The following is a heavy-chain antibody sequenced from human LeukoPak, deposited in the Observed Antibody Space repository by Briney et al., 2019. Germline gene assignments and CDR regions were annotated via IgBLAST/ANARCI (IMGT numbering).Heavy chain of an antibody. CDR1: GYTFTSHD. CDR2: MNPNSGNT. D-gene: IGHD3-3*01. V-gene: IGHV1-8*01. CDR3: ASAAPGVVRSDNWFDP. J-gene: IGHJ5*02. Sequence: GASVKVSCKASGYTFTSHDINWVRQAAGQGLEWMGWMNPNSGNTGYAQKFQGRVTMTRNTSISTAYMELSSLRSEDTAVYYCASAAPGVVRSDNWFDPWGQGTLVTVSS.